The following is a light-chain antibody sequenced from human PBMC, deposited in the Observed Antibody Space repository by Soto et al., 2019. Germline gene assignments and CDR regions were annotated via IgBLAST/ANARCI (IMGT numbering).Light chain of an antibody. J-gene: IGLJ2*01. V-gene: IGLV2-23*02. Sequence: QSALTPPASLSGSPGQSITISCTGTSSDVGSYDLVSWYQQHPGKAPKLLIYEVNSRPSGVSNRFSGSKSGDTASLTISGRQAEDEAYYYCCSYAASTTLSVFGGGTQLPVL. CDR2: EVN. CDR1: SSDVGSYDL. CDR3: CSYAASTTLSV.